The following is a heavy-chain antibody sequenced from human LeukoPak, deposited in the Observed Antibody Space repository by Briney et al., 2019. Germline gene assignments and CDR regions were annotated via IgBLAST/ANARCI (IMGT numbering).Heavy chain of an antibody. CDR1: GGSFSGYY. V-gene: IGHV4-34*01. Sequence: KPSETLSLTCAVYGGSFSGYYWSWIRQPPGKGLKWIGEINHSGSTNYNPSLKSRVTISVDTSKNQFSLKLSSVTAADTAVYYCARMYYDFWSGYSHLDYWGQGALVTVSS. D-gene: IGHD3-3*01. J-gene: IGHJ4*02. CDR2: INHSGST. CDR3: ARMYYDFWSGYSHLDY.